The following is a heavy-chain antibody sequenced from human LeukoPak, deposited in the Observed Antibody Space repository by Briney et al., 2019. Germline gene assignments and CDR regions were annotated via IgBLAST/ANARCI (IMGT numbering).Heavy chain of an antibody. CDR2: LSGTGGTT. D-gene: IGHD6-13*01. CDR3: AKDPIAAAGRSI. Sequence: GGSLRLSCAASGFTFSSYAMTWVRQAPGKGLEWVSGLSGTGGTTYYADYVKGRFTISRDNYKNTLYLQMNSLRAEDTAVYYCAKDPIAAAGRSIWGQGTLVTVSS. V-gene: IGHV3-23*01. J-gene: IGHJ4*02. CDR1: GFTFSSYA.